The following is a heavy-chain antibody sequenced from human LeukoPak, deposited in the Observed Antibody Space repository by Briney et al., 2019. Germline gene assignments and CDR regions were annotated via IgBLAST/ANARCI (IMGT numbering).Heavy chain of an antibody. CDR2: INPNSGGT. Sequence: ASVKVPCKASGYTFTSYAMNWVRQAPGQGLEWMGWINPNSGGTNYAQKFQGRVTMTRDTSISTAYMELSRLRSDDTAVYYCATPYSSIAALINYWGQGTLVTVSS. CDR1: GYTFTSYA. V-gene: IGHV1-2*02. D-gene: IGHD6-6*01. CDR3: ATPYSSIAALINY. J-gene: IGHJ4*02.